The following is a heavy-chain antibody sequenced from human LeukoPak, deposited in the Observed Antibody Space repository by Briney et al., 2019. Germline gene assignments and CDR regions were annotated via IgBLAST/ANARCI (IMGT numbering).Heavy chain of an antibody. J-gene: IGHJ4*02. CDR1: VYTSTSYY. CDR3: ARGAGEGFGEFLVY. Sequence: GASLRASSKPSVYTSTSYYMDCGPQAPGQGLEWMGITNPSGGTTSYAQKFQGRVIMTRDTSTSTVYMELSSLRSEDTAVYYCARGAGEGFGEFLVYWGQGTLVTVSS. D-gene: IGHD3-10*01. CDR2: TNPSGGTT. V-gene: IGHV1-46*01.